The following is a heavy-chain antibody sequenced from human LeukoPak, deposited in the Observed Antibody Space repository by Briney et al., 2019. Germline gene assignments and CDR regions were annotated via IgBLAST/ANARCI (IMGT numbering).Heavy chain of an antibody. Sequence: PGGSLRLSCAASGFTFSNAWMSWVRQAPGKGLEWVGRIISKTDGGTTDYAAPVKGRFTISRDDSKNTLYLQMNSLKTEDTAVYYCTTVQAGYCSSTSCPYYFDYWGQGTLVTVSS. CDR3: TTVQAGYCSSTSCPYYFDY. V-gene: IGHV3-15*01. CDR2: IISKTDGGTT. CDR1: GFTFSNAW. J-gene: IGHJ4*02. D-gene: IGHD2-2*01.